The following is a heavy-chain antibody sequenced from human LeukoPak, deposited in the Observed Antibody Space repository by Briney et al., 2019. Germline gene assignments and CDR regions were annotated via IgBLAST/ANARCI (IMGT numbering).Heavy chain of an antibody. CDR3: ATEGKKQLLQGDAFDV. D-gene: IGHD2-2*01. Sequence: ASVKVSCKVSGYTLAELSIHWVRQAPGKGLEWMGGSNLDHGETVYAPNFQGRVTMTEETSTGTAYMEVSSLRSDDTAVYYCATEGKKQLLQGDAFDVWGQGTMISVSS. CDR1: GYTLAELS. V-gene: IGHV1-24*01. J-gene: IGHJ3*01. CDR2: SNLDHGET.